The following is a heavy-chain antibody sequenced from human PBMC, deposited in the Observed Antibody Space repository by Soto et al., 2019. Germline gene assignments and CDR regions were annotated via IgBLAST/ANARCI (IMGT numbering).Heavy chain of an antibody. V-gene: IGHV4-34*01. Sequence: KPSETLSLTCAVYGGSFSGYYWSWIRQPPGKGLEWIGEINHSGSTNYNPSLKSRVTISVDTSKNQFSLKLSSVTAADTAVYYCARGFRSSWYSDYWGQGTLVTVSS. D-gene: IGHD6-13*01. CDR1: GGSFSGYY. CDR3: ARGFRSSWYSDY. CDR2: INHSGST. J-gene: IGHJ4*02.